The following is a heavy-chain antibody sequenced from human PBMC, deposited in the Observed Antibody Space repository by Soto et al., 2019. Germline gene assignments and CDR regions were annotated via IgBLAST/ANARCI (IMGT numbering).Heavy chain of an antibody. D-gene: IGHD3-22*01. CDR2: INPNSGGT. CDR1: GYTFTGYY. J-gene: IGHJ3*02. CDR3: ARDRVYYDSKDDAFDI. Sequence: ASVKVSCKASGYTFTGYYMHWVRQAPGQGLEWMGWINPNSGGTNYAQKFQGRVTMTRDTSISTAYMELSRLRSDDTAVYYCARDRVYYDSKDDAFDIWGQGTMVTVSS. V-gene: IGHV1-2*02.